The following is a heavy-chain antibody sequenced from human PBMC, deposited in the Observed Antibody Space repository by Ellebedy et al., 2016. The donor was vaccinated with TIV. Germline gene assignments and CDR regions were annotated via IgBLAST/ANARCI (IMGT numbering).Heavy chain of an antibody. Sequence: GESLKISXAASGFFLSNYWMSWVRQAPGKGLEWVANIREDGSEKHYVDSVKGRFTISRDNAKNSLYLQMNSLRAEDTAVYYCARIDGRTAVSSGYGYYDYWGQGTLVTVSS. J-gene: IGHJ4*02. CDR3: ARIDGRTAVSSGYGYYDY. CDR1: GFFLSNYW. V-gene: IGHV3-7*03. D-gene: IGHD6-19*01. CDR2: IREDGSEK.